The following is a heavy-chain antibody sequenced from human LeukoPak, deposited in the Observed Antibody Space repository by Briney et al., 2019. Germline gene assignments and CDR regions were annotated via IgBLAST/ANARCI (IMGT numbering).Heavy chain of an antibody. V-gene: IGHV4-34*01. Sequence: SETLSLTCAVYGGSFSGYYWSWIRQPPGKGLEWIGEINHSGSTNYNPPLKSRVTISVDTSKNQFSLRLSSVTAADTAVYYCARATIAAAAGAFDIWGQGTMVTVSS. CDR3: ARATIAAAAGAFDI. CDR1: GGSFSGYY. D-gene: IGHD6-13*01. J-gene: IGHJ3*02. CDR2: INHSGST.